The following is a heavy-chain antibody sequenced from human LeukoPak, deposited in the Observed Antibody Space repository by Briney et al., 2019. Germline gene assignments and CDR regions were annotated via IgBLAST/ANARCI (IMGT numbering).Heavy chain of an antibody. CDR2: ISGSGVDT. CDR3: AKDENDFTSGNPTYFGY. J-gene: IGHJ4*02. D-gene: IGHD3-3*01. V-gene: IGHV3-23*01. Sequence: PGGSLRVSCSASGFSFGMYAMSWVRPAPGKGLEWVSAISGSGVDTYYADAVQGRFSISRDNSKNTMYLQMRSLRAEDTAVYFCAKDENDFTSGNPTYFGYWGQGVLVTVSS. CDR1: GFSFGMYA.